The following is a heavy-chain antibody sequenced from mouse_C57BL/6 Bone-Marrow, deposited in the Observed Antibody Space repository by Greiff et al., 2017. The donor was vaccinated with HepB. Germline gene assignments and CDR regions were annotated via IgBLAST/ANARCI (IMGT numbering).Heavy chain of an antibody. CDR2: IYPGDGDT. CDR3: AREIITTVVATDYAMDY. D-gene: IGHD1-1*01. Sequence: QVQLQQSGPELVKPGASVKISCKASRYAFRSSWMNWVKQRPGKGLEWIGRIYPGDGDTNYNGKFKGKSTLTADKYSSTAYMQLSSLTSEDSAVYFCAREIITTVVATDYAMDYWGQGTSVTVSS. J-gene: IGHJ4*01. V-gene: IGHV1-82*01. CDR1: RYAFRSSW.